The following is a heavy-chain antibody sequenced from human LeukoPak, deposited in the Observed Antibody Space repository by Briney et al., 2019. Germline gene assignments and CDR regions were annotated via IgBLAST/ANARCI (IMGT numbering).Heavy chain of an antibody. CDR1: GGSISSYY. CDR2: INHSGST. D-gene: IGHD4-17*01. V-gene: IGHV4-34*01. J-gene: IGHJ3*02. CDR3: ASLTTVTDAFDI. Sequence: SETLSLTCTVSGGSISSYYWSWIRQPPGKGLEWIGEINHSGSTNYNPSLKSRVTISVDTSKNQFSLKLSSVTAADTAVYYCASLTTVTDAFDIWGQGTMVTVSS.